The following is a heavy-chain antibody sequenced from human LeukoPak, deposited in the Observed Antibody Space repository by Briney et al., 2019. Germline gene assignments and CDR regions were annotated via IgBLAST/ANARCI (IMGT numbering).Heavy chain of an antibody. V-gene: IGHV3-23*01. J-gene: IGHJ3*02. CDR1: GFTFSSYA. Sequence: GGFLRLSCAASGFTFSSYAMSWVRQAPGKGLEWVSAISGSGGSTYYADSVKGRFTISRDNSKNTLYLQMNSLRAEDTAVYYCAKGGRRYSYGSVLDAFDIWGQGTMVTVSS. D-gene: IGHD5-18*01. CDR2: ISGSGGST. CDR3: AKGGRRYSYGSVLDAFDI.